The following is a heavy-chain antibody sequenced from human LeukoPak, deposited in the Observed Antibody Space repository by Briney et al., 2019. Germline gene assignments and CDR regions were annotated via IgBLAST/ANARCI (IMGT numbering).Heavy chain of an antibody. CDR3: ARDLNPQSIGMRAFDI. CDR2: INPTTGST. CDR1: GYTFTNFY. J-gene: IGHJ3*02. Sequence: SVKASCKASGYTFTNFYLHWVRQAPGQGLEWMGIINPTTGSTTYAQKFQGRVTMTRDMSTSTVYMELSSLRSEDTAVYFCARDLNPQSIGMRAFDIWGQGTMVTASS. V-gene: IGHV1-46*01. D-gene: IGHD1-14*01.